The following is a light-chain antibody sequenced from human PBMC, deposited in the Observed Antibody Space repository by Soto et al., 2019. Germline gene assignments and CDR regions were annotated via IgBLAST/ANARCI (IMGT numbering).Light chain of an antibody. CDR1: NIGSKS. CDR3: QVWDSSSDHHVV. CDR2: YDS. V-gene: IGLV3-21*04. J-gene: IGLJ2*01. Sequence: SYELTQPPSVSVAPGKTARITCGGNNIGSKSVHWYQQKPGQAPVLVIYYDSDRPSGIPERFSGYNSGNTATLTISRVEAGDEADYYCQVWDSSSDHHVVFGGVNKLTVL.